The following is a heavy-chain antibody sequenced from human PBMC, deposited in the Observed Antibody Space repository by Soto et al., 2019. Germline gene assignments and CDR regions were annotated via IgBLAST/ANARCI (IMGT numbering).Heavy chain of an antibody. CDR1: GFTFNNFA. CDR3: APMTPYGGNYRDAFDV. D-gene: IGHD1-26*01. V-gene: IGHV3-23*01. J-gene: IGHJ3*01. Sequence: EMQLLESGGGLQQPGGSLRLSCAASGFTFNNFAMGWVRQAPGKGLAGISAVTGRSRNTYYADSVKGRFTISRNNFENTVYLQMDGLRVEDTAIYYCAPMTPYGGNYRDAFDVWGRGTMVTVAS. CDR2: VTGRSRNT.